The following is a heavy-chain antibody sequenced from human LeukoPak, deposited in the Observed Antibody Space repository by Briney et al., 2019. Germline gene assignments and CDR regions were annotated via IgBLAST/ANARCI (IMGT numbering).Heavy chain of an antibody. CDR2: IIPIFGTA. CDR3: ARGGAVPTRESYFDY. CDR1: GGTFSSYA. Sequence: SVKVSCKASGGTFSSYAISWVRQAPGQGLEWMGGIIPIFGTANYAQKFQGRVTITADESTSTAYMELSSLRSEDTAVYYCARGGAVPTRESYFDYWGQGTLVTVSS. V-gene: IGHV1-69*13. D-gene: IGHD2-2*01. J-gene: IGHJ4*02.